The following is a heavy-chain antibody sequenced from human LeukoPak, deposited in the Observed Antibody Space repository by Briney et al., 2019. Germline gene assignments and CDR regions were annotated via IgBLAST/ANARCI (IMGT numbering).Heavy chain of an antibody. CDR1: GDSISSAY. V-gene: IGHV4-4*07. CDR3: ARGYYDFWRGYFDY. CDR2: LYVNGSP. Sequence: PSETLSLTCTVSGDSISSAYWGWIRQSAGKGLEYIGRLYVNGSPNSNPSLKSRVTMSLDTSKNQFSLKLSSVTAADTAVYYCARGYYDFWRGYFDYWGQGTLVTVSS. D-gene: IGHD3-3*01. J-gene: IGHJ4*02.